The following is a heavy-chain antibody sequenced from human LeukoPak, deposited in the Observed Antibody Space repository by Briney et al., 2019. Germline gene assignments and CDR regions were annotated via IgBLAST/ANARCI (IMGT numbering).Heavy chain of an antibody. Sequence: GGSLRLSCTASGFIFRDYVMGWVRQAPGNGPEWVAAIWRTGDWTHYVDSVKGRFTISRDNSKNTLYLQMNRLRVADTAIYYCAKDRHGYGDYAFDSWGHGTLVTVSS. CDR2: IWRTGDWT. CDR3: AKDRHGYGDYAFDS. D-gene: IGHD4-17*01. V-gene: IGHV3-23*05. CDR1: GFIFRDYV. J-gene: IGHJ4*01.